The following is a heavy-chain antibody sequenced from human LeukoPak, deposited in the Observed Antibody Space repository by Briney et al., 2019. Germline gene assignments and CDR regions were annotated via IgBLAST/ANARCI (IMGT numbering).Heavy chain of an antibody. V-gene: IGHV1-8*03. J-gene: IGHJ4*02. D-gene: IGHD3-9*01. Sequence: ASVKVSCKTSGYTFTSYYIHWVRQATGQGLEWMGWMNPNSGNTGYAQKFQGRVTITRNTSISTAYMELSSLRSEDTAVYYCAVFGRYFDWLLNYWGQGTLVTVSS. CDR3: AVFGRYFDWLLNY. CDR1: GYTFTSYY. CDR2: MNPNSGNT.